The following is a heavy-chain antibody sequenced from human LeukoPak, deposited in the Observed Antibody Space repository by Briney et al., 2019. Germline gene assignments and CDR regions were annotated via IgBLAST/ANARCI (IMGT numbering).Heavy chain of an antibody. CDR2: IIPIFGTA. CDR1: GGTFSSYA. J-gene: IGHJ2*01. D-gene: IGHD2-8*01. Sequence: SVKVSCKASGGTFSSYAISWVRQAPGQGLEWMGGIIPIFGTANYAQKFQGRVTITADESTSTAYMELSSLRSEDTAVYYCTRRLGYCTNGVCYSWYFDLWGRGTLVTVSS. CDR3: TRRLGYCTNGVCYSWYFDL. V-gene: IGHV1-69*13.